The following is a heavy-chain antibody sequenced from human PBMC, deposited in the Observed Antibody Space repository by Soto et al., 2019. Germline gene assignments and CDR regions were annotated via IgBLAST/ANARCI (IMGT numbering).Heavy chain of an antibody. CDR1: GGSINSGDYY. CDR2: IYYDGNS. D-gene: IGHD2-15*01. V-gene: IGHV4-30-4*01. J-gene: IGHJ4*02. Sequence: SETLSLTCTVSGGSINSGDYYWTWVRQPPGKGLEWIGYIYYDGNSQHNPSLKSRVTMSIDTSKNQFSLNLSSVTAADTAVYYCARRGCSGGSCHYFDYWGQGTLVTVSS. CDR3: ARRGCSGGSCHYFDY.